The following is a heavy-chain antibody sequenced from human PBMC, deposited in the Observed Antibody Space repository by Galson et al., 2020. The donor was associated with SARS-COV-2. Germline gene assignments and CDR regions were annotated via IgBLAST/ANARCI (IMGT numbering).Heavy chain of an antibody. Sequence: GGSLRLSCAASGFTVNTNYMGWVRQAPGKGLEWVAVIYSGGSIYSADPVKGRFLLSSDDADNTMFLQINTLGAEDTAIYYCARGRYDSSSDYEGGAEYFQHWGQGTQVTVSS. CDR2: IYSGGSI. D-gene: IGHD3-22*01. CDR1: GFTVNTNY. CDR3: ARGRYDSSSDYEGGAEYFQH. V-gene: IGHV3-53*01. J-gene: IGHJ1*01.